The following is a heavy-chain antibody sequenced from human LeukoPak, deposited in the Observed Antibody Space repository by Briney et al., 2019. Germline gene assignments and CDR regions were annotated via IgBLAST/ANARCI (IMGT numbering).Heavy chain of an antibody. CDR3: ARSVIAAAGTSAAFDI. J-gene: IGHJ3*02. CDR1: GGSISSSSYY. CDR2: IYYSGST. D-gene: IGHD6-13*01. Sequence: SETLSLTCTVSGGSISSSSYYWGWIRQPPGKGLEWIGSIYYSGSTYYNPSLKSRVTISVDTSKNQFSLKLSSVTAADTAVYYCARSVIAAAGTSAAFDIWGQGTMVTVSS. V-gene: IGHV4-39*01.